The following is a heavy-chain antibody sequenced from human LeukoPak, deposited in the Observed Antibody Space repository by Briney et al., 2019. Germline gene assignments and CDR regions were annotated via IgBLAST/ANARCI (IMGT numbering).Heavy chain of an antibody. V-gene: IGHV4-39*01. CDR2: IYYSGST. J-gene: IGHJ4*02. Sequence: SSETLSLTCTVSGGSMSSSSYYWGWIRQPPGKGLEWIGNIYYSGSTYYNPSLKSRVTISVDASKNQFSLKLSSVTAADTAVYYCVRGCHYDFWSGYRGSPTRYYFDYWGQGTLVTVSS. CDR1: GGSMSSSSYY. D-gene: IGHD3-3*01. CDR3: VRGCHYDFWSGYRGSPTRYYFDY.